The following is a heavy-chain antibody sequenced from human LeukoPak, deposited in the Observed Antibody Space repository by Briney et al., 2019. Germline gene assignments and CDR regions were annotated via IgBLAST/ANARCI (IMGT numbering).Heavy chain of an antibody. J-gene: IGHJ4*02. V-gene: IGHV4-59*08. CDR2: IYYSGST. Sequence: SETLSLTCTVSGGSIRSYYWSWIRQPPGKGLEWIGYIYYSGSTNYYPSLKSRVTISVDTSKNQFSLKLSSVTAADTAVYYCAGKAGYTYGYNYWGQGTLVTVSS. D-gene: IGHD5-18*01. CDR1: GGSIRSYY. CDR3: AGKAGYTYGYNY.